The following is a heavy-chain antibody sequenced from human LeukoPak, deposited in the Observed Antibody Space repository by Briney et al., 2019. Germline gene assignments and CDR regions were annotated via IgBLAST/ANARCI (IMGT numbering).Heavy chain of an antibody. D-gene: IGHD1-26*01. CDR1: GFPFSSYA. Sequence: PRGCLRLSCAASGFPFSSYAMIWVRQAPGKGLEWVSVISPSGETTYYADSAKGRFTISRDNSKNTLYLQMNILRAEDTAIYYCAKEFLGFWRLGGSPSPIFDYWGPGTLVTVSS. V-gene: IGHV3-23*01. CDR2: ISPSGETT. J-gene: IGHJ4*02. CDR3: AKEFLGFWRLGGSPSPIFDY.